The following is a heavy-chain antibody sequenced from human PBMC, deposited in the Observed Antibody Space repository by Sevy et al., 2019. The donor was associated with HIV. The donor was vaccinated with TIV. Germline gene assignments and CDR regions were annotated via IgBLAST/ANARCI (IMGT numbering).Heavy chain of an antibody. CDR2: ISDRSDTI. V-gene: IGHV3-48*01. D-gene: IGHD2-15*01. CDR1: GFIFSNYY. J-gene: IGHJ4*02. Sequence: GGCLRLSCAASGFIFSNYYMTWVRQAPGKGLEWVSYISDRSDTISYADSVKGRFTISRDNAKNALYLQMSSLRGEDTAVYYCARVAARYCSGGSCYYGYFFDYWGQGTLVTVSS. CDR3: ARVAARYCSGGSCYYGYFFDY.